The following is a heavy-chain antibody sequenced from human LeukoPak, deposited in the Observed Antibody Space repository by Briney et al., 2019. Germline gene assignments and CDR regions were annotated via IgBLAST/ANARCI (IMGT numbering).Heavy chain of an antibody. CDR3: AKRARPVGGGFCY. D-gene: IGHD3-16*01. CDR1: GFTVSSSY. J-gene: IGHJ4*02. Sequence: GGSLRLSCAASGFTVSSSYMSWVRQAPGKGLEWVSVIYSGGRTSYADSVKGRFTVSRDNSKNTLYLQMNSLRAEDTAVYYCAKRARPVGGGFCYWGQGTPVSVSS. CDR2: IYSGGRT. V-gene: IGHV3-53*01.